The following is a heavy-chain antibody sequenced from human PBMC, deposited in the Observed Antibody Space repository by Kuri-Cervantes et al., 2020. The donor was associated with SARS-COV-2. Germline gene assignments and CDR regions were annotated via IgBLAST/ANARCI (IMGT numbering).Heavy chain of an antibody. CDR1: GGTFSNYA. D-gene: IGHD3-10*01. CDR3: ARVLSLSYYYGMDV. J-gene: IGHJ6*02. V-gene: IGHV1-2*02. CDR2: INPNSGGT. Sequence: ASVKVSCKASGGTFSNYAISWVRQAPGQGLEWMGWINPNSGGTNYAQKFQGRVTMTRDTSISTAYMELSRLRSDDTAVYYCARVLSLSYYYGMDVWGQGTTVTVSS.